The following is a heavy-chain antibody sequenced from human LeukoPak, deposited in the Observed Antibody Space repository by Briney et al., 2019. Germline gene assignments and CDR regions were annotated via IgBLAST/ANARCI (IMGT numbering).Heavy chain of an antibody. V-gene: IGHV1-69*13. CDR1: GGTFSSYA. D-gene: IGHD3-3*01. Sequence: SVKVSXKASGGTFSSYAISWVRQAPGQGLEWMGGIIPIFGTANYAQKFQGRVTITADESTSTAYMELSSLRSEDTAVYYCARLIDIGDFWSGYYHWGQGTLVTVSS. CDR3: ARLIDIGDFWSGYYH. J-gene: IGHJ4*02. CDR2: IIPIFGTA.